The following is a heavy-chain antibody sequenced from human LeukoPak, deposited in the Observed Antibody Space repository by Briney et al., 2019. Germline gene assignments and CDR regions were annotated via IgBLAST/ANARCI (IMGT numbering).Heavy chain of an antibody. J-gene: IGHJ4*02. CDR3: VRSGSYYNGYYFDY. V-gene: IGHV3-23*01. CDR2: ISGSGGTT. Sequence: PGGSLRLSRAASGFTFSNYGMSWVRQAPGKGLEWVSVISGSGGTTYHADSVKGRFTISRDNSKNTLHLQMNSLRAEDTAVYYCVRSGSYYNGYYFDYWGQGTLVTVSS. CDR1: GFTFSNYG. D-gene: IGHD3-10*01.